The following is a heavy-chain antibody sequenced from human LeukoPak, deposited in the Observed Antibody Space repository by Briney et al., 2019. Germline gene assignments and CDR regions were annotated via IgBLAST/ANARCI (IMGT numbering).Heavy chain of an antibody. V-gene: IGHV4-59*08. CDR2: IYYSGST. J-gene: IGHJ3*02. CDR3: ARRSTAMATSHAFDI. CDR1: GGSISSYY. D-gene: IGHD5-18*01. Sequence: PSETLSLTCTVSGGSISSYYWSWIRQPPGKGLEWIGYIYYSGSTIYNPSLKSRVTISVDTSKNQFSLKLSSVTAADTAVYYCARRSTAMATSHAFDIWGQGTMVTVSS.